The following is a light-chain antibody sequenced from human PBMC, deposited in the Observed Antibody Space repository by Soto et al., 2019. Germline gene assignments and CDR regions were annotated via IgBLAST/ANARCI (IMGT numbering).Light chain of an antibody. CDR3: TSYTTSSTSYVL. V-gene: IGLV2-14*02. Sequence: QSVLTQPASVSGSPGQSITISCTGTSTDVGSHKLVSWYQHHPGEAPRLLIYEVTNRPSGVSNRFSGSKSGNTASLTISGLQAEDEADYYCTSYTTSSTSYVLFGGGTKVTVL. CDR2: EVT. J-gene: IGLJ2*01. CDR1: STDVGSHKL.